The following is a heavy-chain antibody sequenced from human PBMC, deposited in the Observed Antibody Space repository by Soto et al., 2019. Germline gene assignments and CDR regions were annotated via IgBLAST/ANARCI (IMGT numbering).Heavy chain of an antibody. D-gene: IGHD3-10*01. Sequence: PSETLSLTCTVSGGSISSYYWSWIRQPPGKGLEWIGYIYYSGSTNYNPSLKSRVTISVDTSKNQFSLKLSSVTAADTAVYYCARNYPTYYYYGMDVWGQGTTVTVSS. V-gene: IGHV4-59*01. CDR3: ARNYPTYYYYGMDV. J-gene: IGHJ6*02. CDR1: GGSISSYY. CDR2: IYYSGST.